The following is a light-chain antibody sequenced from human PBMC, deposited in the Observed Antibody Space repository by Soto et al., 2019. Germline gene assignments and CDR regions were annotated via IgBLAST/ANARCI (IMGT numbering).Light chain of an antibody. CDR1: QSVTSNA. V-gene: IGKV3-11*01. CDR3: QQRSKWPLT. Sequence: EIVLTQSSATLSLSPGERATLSCRASQSVTSNALAWYQQKPGQAPRLLIYGVSSRATGIPDRFSGSGSGTDFILTISSLEPEDFAVYYCQQRSKWPLTFGGGTKVEIK. J-gene: IGKJ4*01. CDR2: GVS.